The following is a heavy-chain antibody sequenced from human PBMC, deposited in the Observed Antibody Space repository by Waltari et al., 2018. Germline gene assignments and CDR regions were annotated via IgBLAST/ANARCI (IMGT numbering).Heavy chain of an antibody. J-gene: IGHJ4*02. CDR2: MKQDGSET. D-gene: IGHD6-19*01. Sequence: EVQLVESGGGVVQPGGSLRLSCAASGFTVSRFSMSWVRQATGEGLEWVATMKQDGSETNYVDSVKGRFTVSRDDANNSLYLQMNSLRAEDTALYYCTRGSGWYHYWGQGTLVTVSS. V-gene: IGHV3-7*04. CDR3: TRGSGWYHY. CDR1: GFTVSRFS.